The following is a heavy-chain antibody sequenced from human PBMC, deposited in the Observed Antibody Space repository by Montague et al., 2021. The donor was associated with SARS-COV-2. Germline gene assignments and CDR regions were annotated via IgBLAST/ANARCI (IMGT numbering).Heavy chain of an antibody. Sequence: PALGKPTQTLTLTGTFSGFSLSTPNVGVAWIRQPPGKALEWLAVIYSXXXNLYSPSLQRRLTITKDTYRNPVVVSLTNVDPLDTATYYCAHLIRYYDIFTGIPFDDWGQGTQVTVSS. CDR1: GFSLSTPNVG. D-gene: IGHD3-9*01. J-gene: IGHJ4*02. CDR3: AHLIRYYDIFTGIPFDD. V-gene: IGHV2-5*01. CDR2: IYSXXXN.